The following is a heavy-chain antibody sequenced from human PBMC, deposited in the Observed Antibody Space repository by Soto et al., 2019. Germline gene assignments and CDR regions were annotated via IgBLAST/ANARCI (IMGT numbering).Heavy chain of an antibody. CDR1: GFTFSSYG. J-gene: IGHJ4*02. V-gene: IGHV3-30*18. CDR2: ISYDGSNK. CDR3: AKDPYDYGDYRPGRKEAYFDY. D-gene: IGHD4-17*01. Sequence: PGGSLRLSCAASGFTFSSYGVHWVRQAPGKGLEWVAVISYDGSNKYYADSVKGRFTISRDNSKNTLYLQMNSLRAEDTAVYYCAKDPYDYGDYRPGRKEAYFDYWGQGTLVTVSS.